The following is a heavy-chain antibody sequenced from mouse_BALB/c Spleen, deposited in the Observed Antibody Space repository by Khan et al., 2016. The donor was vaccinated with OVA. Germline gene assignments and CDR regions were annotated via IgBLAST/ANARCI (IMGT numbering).Heavy chain of an antibody. V-gene: IGHV1-77*01. CDR2: IYPGRGNT. CDR1: GYTFSDYY. D-gene: IGHD4-1*01. Sequence: QVQLQQPGAELARPGASVKLSCKASGYTFSDYYINWVKQRTGQGLEWIGAIYPGRGNTYYNEKFKGKATLTADKSSSTAYMQFSSLTSEDSSVYFCSKSGTGSFLYWGQGTLVTVSA. CDR3: SKSGTGSFLY. J-gene: IGHJ3*01.